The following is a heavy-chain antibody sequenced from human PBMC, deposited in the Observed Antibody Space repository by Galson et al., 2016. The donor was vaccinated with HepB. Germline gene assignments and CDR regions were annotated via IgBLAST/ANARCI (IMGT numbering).Heavy chain of an antibody. D-gene: IGHD3-22*01. V-gene: IGHV4-59*08. CDR3: ARQPWGYYDRSGYSGGMDV. CDR2: IYYSGST. Sequence: SETLSLTCTVSGGSISSYYWSWIRQPPGKGLEWIGYIYYSGSTNYSPSLKSRVTISRDTSKNQSSLKLSSVTAADTAVYYCARQPWGYYDRSGYSGGMDVWGQGTTVTVSS. J-gene: IGHJ6*02. CDR1: GGSISSYY.